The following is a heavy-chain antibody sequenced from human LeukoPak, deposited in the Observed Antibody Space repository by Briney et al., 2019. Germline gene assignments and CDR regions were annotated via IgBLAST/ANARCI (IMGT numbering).Heavy chain of an antibody. J-gene: IGHJ4*02. Sequence: PGGSLRLSCAASGFTFSSYGMHWVRQAPGKGLEWVAFIRYDGSNKYYADSVKGRFTIPRDNSKNTLYLQMNSLRAEDTAVYYCARVRLGEVTTLDYWGQGTLVTVSS. CDR3: ARVRLGEVTTLDY. CDR1: GFTFSSYG. CDR2: IRYDGSNK. V-gene: IGHV3-30*02. D-gene: IGHD3-16*01.